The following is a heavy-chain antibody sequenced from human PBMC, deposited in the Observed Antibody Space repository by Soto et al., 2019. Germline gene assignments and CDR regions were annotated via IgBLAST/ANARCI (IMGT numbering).Heavy chain of an antibody. CDR3: AVVYDFWSGWDFDY. D-gene: IGHD3-3*01. Sequence: SVKVSCKASGGTFSSYAISWVRQAPGQGLEWMGGIIPIFGNTNYAQKFQERVTITRDMSTSTAYMELSSLRSEDTAVYYCAVVYDFWSGWDFDYWGQGTLVTVSS. V-gene: IGHV1-69*05. CDR1: GGTFSSYA. J-gene: IGHJ4*02. CDR2: IIPIFGNT.